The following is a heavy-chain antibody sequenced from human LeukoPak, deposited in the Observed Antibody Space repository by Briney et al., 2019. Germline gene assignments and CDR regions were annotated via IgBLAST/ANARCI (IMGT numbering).Heavy chain of an antibody. D-gene: IGHD4-17*01. V-gene: IGHV4-59*01. CDR1: RVSINDYY. CDR3: ARPNYGHSVGDAYDV. Sequence: PSETLSLTCTVARVSINDYYWTWIRQPPGKGLEWIGYVSSTGNTNSNPSLRSRVSMSIDASKKRFSLRLNSATAADTAVYYCARPNYGHSVGDAYDVWGQGTLVTVSS. J-gene: IGHJ3*01. CDR2: VSSTGNT.